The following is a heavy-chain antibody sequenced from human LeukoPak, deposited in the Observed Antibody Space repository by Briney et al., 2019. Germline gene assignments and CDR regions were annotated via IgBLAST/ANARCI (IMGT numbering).Heavy chain of an antibody. CDR1: GFTFSTYS. J-gene: IGHJ4*02. D-gene: IGHD3-16*01. CDR2: ISSSSNYM. V-gene: IGHV3-21*01. Sequence: GGSLRLSCAASGFTFSTYSMSWVRQAPGKGLEWVSSISSSSNYMYYADSVKGRFTISRDNSKHTLYLQMNSLRAEDTAMYYCAKGAYYDYVWGSLDRYYFDYWGQGTLVTVSS. CDR3: AKGAYYDYVWGSLDRYYFDY.